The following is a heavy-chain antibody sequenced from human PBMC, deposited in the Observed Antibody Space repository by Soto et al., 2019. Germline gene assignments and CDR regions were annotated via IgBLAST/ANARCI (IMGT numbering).Heavy chain of an antibody. CDR1: GGSFSGYY. CDR3: ARKKAYCGGDCYSWRSYYYYGLDV. J-gene: IGHJ6*02. V-gene: IGHV4-34*01. D-gene: IGHD2-21*02. CDR2: INHSGST. Sequence: PSETLSRTCVVYGGSFSGYYWSWIRQHPGKGLEWIGEINHSGSTNYNPSLKSRVTISVDTSKNQFSLKLSSVTAADTAVYYCARKKAYCGGDCYSWRSYYYYGLDVWGQGT.